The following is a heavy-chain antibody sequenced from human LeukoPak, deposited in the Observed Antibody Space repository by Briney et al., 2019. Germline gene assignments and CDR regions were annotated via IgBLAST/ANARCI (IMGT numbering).Heavy chain of an antibody. CDR1: GFTFSSYA. Sequence: PGGSLRLSCAASGFTFSSYAMSWVRQAPGKGLEWVSVISGSGGSTYYADSVKGRFTISRDNAKNSLYLQMNSLRAEDTAVYSCARGADGVSSNSRGWFDPWGQGTLVTVSS. CDR2: ISGSGGST. D-gene: IGHD2-15*01. V-gene: IGHV3-23*01. J-gene: IGHJ5*02. CDR3: ARGADGVSSNSRGWFDP.